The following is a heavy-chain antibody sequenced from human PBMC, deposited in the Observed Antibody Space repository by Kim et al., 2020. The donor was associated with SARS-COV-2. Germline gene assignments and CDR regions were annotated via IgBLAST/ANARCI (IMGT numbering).Heavy chain of an antibody. Sequence: GGSLRLSCSASGFIFSDLTMHWVRQAPGKGLQYVADISNNGRTTQYADSVRGRFTISRDNSQNTLYLQMTSLGDEDTGVYYCVRDLYGMDVWGQGTTVTVSS. CDR2: ISNNGRTT. J-gene: IGHJ6*02. V-gene: IGHV3-64D*09. CDR3: VRDLYGMDV. CDR1: GFIFSDLT.